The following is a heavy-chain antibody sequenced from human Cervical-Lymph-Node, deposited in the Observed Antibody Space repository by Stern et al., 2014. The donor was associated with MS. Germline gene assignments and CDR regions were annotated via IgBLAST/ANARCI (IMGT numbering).Heavy chain of an antibody. CDR2: MSPNSGNT. CDR1: GYTFTNYD. V-gene: IGHV1-8*01. CDR3: ARGVPLELYGMDV. Sequence: QVQLVQSGAEVKTPGASVKVSCKASGYTFTNYDVHWVRQDTGQGLEWMGWMSPNSGNTGYAQEFQGRVTMTRDTSMSTAYMELSSLRREDTAVYYCARGVPLELYGMDVWGQGTTVTVSS. D-gene: IGHD1-7*01. J-gene: IGHJ6*02.